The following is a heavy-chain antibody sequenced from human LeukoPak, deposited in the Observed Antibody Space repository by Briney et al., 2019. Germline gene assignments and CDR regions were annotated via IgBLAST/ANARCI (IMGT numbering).Heavy chain of an antibody. V-gene: IGHV3-53*01. CDR1: GFTVSSDY. J-gene: IGHJ4*02. D-gene: IGHD2/OR15-2a*01. CDR3: AKGGLNISPDY. CDR2: IYAGGST. Sequence: GGSLRLSCAASGFTVSSDYMSWVRQAPGKGLEWVSLIYAGGSTYYADSVKGRFTISRDNSKNTLYLQMNSLRAEDTAVYYCAKGGLNISPDYWGQGTLVTVSS.